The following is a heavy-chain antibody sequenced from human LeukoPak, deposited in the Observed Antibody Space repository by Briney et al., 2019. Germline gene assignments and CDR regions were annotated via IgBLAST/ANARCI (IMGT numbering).Heavy chain of an antibody. J-gene: IGHJ4*02. Sequence: GGSLRLSCAASGFTFSSYGMHWVRQAPGKGLEWVAFIRYDGSNKYYADSVKGRFTISRDNSKNTLYLQMNSLRAEDTAVYYCAKDGVATNYYFDYWGQGTLVTVSS. V-gene: IGHV3-30*02. CDR3: AKDGVATNYYFDY. CDR1: GFTFSSYG. CDR2: IRYDGSNK. D-gene: IGHD5-12*01.